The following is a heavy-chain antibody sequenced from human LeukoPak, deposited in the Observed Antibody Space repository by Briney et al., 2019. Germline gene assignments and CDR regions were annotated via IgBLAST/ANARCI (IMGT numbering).Heavy chain of an antibody. Sequence: GGSLRLSCAASGFTFSDYYMTWIRQAPGKGLERVSYITSTGSTIYYADSVRGRFTISRDNAKNTLYLQMHSLRAEDTAVYYCAREGHGGTLRRSGYYFDYWGQGTLVTVSS. J-gene: IGHJ4*02. CDR2: ITSTGSTI. CDR3: AREGHGGTLRRSGYYFDY. D-gene: IGHD3-3*01. CDR1: GFTFSDYY. V-gene: IGHV3-11*01.